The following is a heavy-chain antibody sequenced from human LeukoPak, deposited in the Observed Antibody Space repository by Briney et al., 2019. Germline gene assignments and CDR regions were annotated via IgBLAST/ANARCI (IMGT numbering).Heavy chain of an antibody. Sequence: SETLSLTCTVSGGSISSYYWSWIQQPPGKGLEWIGYIYYSGSTNYNPSLKSRVTISVDTSKNQFSLKLSSVTAADTAVYYCARERIVGATRGFDYWGQGTLVTVSS. V-gene: IGHV4-59*01. CDR2: IYYSGST. J-gene: IGHJ4*02. CDR3: ARERIVGATRGFDY. D-gene: IGHD1-26*01. CDR1: GGSISSYY.